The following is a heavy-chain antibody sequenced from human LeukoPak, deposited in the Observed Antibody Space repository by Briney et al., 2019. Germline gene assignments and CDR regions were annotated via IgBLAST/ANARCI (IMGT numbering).Heavy chain of an antibody. CDR2: ISGSGGST. CDR3: AKVPFYDILTGLLL. J-gene: IGHJ4*02. D-gene: IGHD3-9*01. Sequence: PRGSLRLSCAASGFTFSSYAMSWVRQAPGKGLEWVSAISGSGGSTYYADSVKGRFTISRDNSKNTLYLQMNSLRAEDTAVYYCAKVPFYDILTGLLLWGQGTLVTVSS. CDR1: GFTFSSYA. V-gene: IGHV3-23*01.